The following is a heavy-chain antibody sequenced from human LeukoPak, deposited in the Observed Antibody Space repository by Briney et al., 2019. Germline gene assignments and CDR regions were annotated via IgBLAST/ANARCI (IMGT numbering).Heavy chain of an antibody. Sequence: SETLSLTCTVSGGSISGYYWSWIRQPPGKGLEWIGYIYYSGSTNYNPSLKSRVTISVDTSKNQFSLKLSSVTAADTAVYYCARIYYGSGNYLNYFDYWGQGTLVTVSS. D-gene: IGHD3-10*01. J-gene: IGHJ4*02. V-gene: IGHV4-59*08. CDR2: IYYSGST. CDR1: GGSISGYY. CDR3: ARIYYGSGNYLNYFDY.